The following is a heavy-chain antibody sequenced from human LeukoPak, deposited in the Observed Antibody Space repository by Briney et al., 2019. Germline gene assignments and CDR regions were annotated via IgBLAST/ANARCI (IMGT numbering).Heavy chain of an antibody. CDR1: GGSPIIYS. D-gene: IGHD1-1*01. CDR2: IQYSENMDRENT. V-gene: IGHV4-59*01. CDR3: ARGRAGIDR. J-gene: IGHJ5*02. Sequence: PSETLSLTCTVSGGSPIIYSLSWVRHPPGKGLGWIGYIQYSENMDRENTNYSTSMKSRVTMSLDMSKNHCFLSLTSVTAADSAVYCCARGRAGIDRWGRGTLVIVS.